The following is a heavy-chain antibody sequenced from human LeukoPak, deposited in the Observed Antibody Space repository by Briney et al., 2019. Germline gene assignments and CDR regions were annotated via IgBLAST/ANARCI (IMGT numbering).Heavy chain of an antibody. CDR3: ARDGDTVLTRGYYYYMDV. D-gene: IGHD4-23*01. CDR1: GFIFRSYT. Sequence: GRSLRLSCAASGFIFRSYTMNWVRQAPGKGLEWVSSISSSSSYIYYVDSVKGRFTISRHNDKQSLYLQMNSLRAEDTALYYCARDGDTVLTRGYYYYMDVWGKGTTVTVSS. V-gene: IGHV3-21*01. CDR2: ISSSSSYI. J-gene: IGHJ6*03.